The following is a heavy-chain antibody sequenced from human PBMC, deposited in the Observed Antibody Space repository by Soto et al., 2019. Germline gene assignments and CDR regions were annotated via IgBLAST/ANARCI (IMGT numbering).Heavy chain of an antibody. CDR2: IWYDGSNN. CDR3: ARDKAGYNSGWYFYGMDV. Sequence: QVQLVESGGGVVQPGRSLRLSCAASGFTFSSYGMHWVRQAPGKGLEWVAIIWYDGSNNYYAESVKGRFTISRDNSKNTLCLQMNSLRAEDTAVYYCARDKAGYNSGWYFYGMDVWGQGTTVTVSS. CDR1: GFTFSSYG. V-gene: IGHV3-33*01. D-gene: IGHD6-19*01. J-gene: IGHJ6*02.